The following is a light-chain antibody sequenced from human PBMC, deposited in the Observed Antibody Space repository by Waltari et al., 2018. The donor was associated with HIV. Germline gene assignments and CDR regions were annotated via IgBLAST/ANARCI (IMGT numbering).Light chain of an antibody. CDR3: HQYASFSGT. CDR1: QNVVAF. CDR2: RAS. V-gene: IGKV1-5*03. J-gene: IGKJ1*01. Sequence: DIRLPQSPSTLSASARVRVAITCRAGQNVVAFLAWYQQKPGKPPKLLIFRASTLEGGVPSRFSGSVCGSDFTLTINGLQSDDFATYYCHQYASFSGTFGQGTKVEL.